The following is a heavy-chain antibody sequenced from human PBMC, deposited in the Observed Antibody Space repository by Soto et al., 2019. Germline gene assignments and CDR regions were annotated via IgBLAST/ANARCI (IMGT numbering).Heavy chain of an antibody. CDR1: GFSLSTSGMC. Sequence: QSGPTLVNPTQTLTLTCTFSGFSLSTSGMCVSWIRQPPGKALEWLARIDWDDDKYYSTSLKTRLTISKDTSKNQVVLTMTNMDPVDTATYYCARTTHYYGSGSYRAPERYPYYYYYYYMDVWGKGTTVTVSS. D-gene: IGHD3-10*01. V-gene: IGHV2-70*11. CDR3: ARTTHYYGSGSYRAPERYPYYYYYYYMDV. CDR2: IDWDDDK. J-gene: IGHJ6*03.